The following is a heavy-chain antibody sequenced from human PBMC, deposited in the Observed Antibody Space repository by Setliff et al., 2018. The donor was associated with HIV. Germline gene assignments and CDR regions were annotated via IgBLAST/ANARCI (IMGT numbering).Heavy chain of an antibody. CDR1: GGSFSGYY. CDR2: INHSGST. V-gene: IGHV4-34*01. Sequence: PSETLSLTCAVYGGSFSGYYWSWIRQPPGKGLEWIGEINHSGSTNYNPSLKSRVTISVDTSKNQFSLKLSSVTAADTAVYYCARTRGGCMTSSCPTSYYYYYMDVWGRGTTVTVSS. CDR3: ARTRGGCMTSSCPTSYYYYYMDV. J-gene: IGHJ6*03. D-gene: IGHD2-2*01.